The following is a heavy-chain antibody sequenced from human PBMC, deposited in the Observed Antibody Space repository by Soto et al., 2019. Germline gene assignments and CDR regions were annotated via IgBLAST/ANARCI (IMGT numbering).Heavy chain of an antibody. Sequence: GGSLRLSCAASGFTFSSYAMHWVRQAPGGGLEWVAVISYDGSNKYYADSVKGRFTISRDNSKNTLYLQMNSLRAEDTAVYYCARDPRSSGYFSYVLDYWGQGTLVTVSS. V-gene: IGHV3-30-3*01. D-gene: IGHD3-22*01. CDR2: ISYDGSNK. CDR1: GFTFSSYA. J-gene: IGHJ4*02. CDR3: ARDPRSSGYFSYVLDY.